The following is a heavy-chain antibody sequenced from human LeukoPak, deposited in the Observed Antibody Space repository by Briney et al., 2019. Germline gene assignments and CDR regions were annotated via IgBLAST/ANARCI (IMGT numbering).Heavy chain of an antibody. J-gene: IGHJ4*02. V-gene: IGHV3-23*01. CDR2: ISESGGST. CDR1: GFTFSTSA. CDR3: AKGSF. D-gene: IGHD3-10*01. Sequence: PGGSLRLSCVVSGFTFSTSAMSWVRQAPGKGLEWVSGISESGGSTYYADSVKGRFTSSRDNSENTLYLQMNNLRAEDTAAYYCAKGSFWGQGTLVTVSS.